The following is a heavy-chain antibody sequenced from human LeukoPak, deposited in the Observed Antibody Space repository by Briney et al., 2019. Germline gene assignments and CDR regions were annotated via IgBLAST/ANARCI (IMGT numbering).Heavy chain of an antibody. V-gene: IGHV3-23*01. D-gene: IGHD2-8*02. CDR2: ISGSGGST. Sequence: GGSLRLSCAASGFTFSSYAMSWVRQAPGKGLEWVSAISGSGGSTYYADSVKGRFTISRDNSKNTLYLQMNSLRAEDTAVYYCAREGRQGTGGWYYFDYWGQGTLVTVSS. CDR3: AREGRQGTGGWYYFDY. CDR1: GFTFSSYA. J-gene: IGHJ4*02.